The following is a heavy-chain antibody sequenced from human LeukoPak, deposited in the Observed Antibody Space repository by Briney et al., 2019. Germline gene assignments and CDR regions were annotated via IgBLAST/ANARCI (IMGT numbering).Heavy chain of an antibody. J-gene: IGHJ3*02. CDR3: EAFYYDESGWGDASDM. Sequence: QPGGSLRLSCAAPGITISSHWMSWVRQAPGKGLEWVANIKEDGSEKYYVDSVKGRFTISRDNAKKSLYLQMNRLRAEDTAVHYCEAFYYDESGWGDASDMWGQGTMVTVSS. D-gene: IGHD3-16*01. CDR1: GITISSHW. CDR2: IKEDGSEK. V-gene: IGHV3-7*01.